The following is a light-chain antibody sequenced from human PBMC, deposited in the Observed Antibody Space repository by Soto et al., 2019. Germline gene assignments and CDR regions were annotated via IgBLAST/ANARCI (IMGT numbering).Light chain of an antibody. CDR3: QQSYSTPQT. J-gene: IGKJ1*01. CDR1: QSISSY. Sequence: DIQMTQSPSSLSASVGDRVTMTCRASQSISSYLNWYQQKPGKAPKLLIYAASSLQSGVPSRFSGSGSGTDFTLTISSLQPEDFATYYCQQSYSTPQTVGQGTKVDIK. V-gene: IGKV1-39*01. CDR2: AAS.